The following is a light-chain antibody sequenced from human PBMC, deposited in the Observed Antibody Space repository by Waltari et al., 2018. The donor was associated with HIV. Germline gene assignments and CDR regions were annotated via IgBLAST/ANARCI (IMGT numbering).Light chain of an antibody. Sequence: SYELTQPPSVSVSPGQTASIPCSGDKLGDKYASWYQQKPGQCPVLVIYQDTKRPSGIPQRFSGSNSGNTATLTISGTQAMEEADYYCQAWDSSTSYVFGTGTKVTVL. CDR1: KLGDKY. J-gene: IGLJ1*01. V-gene: IGLV3-1*01. CDR2: QDT. CDR3: QAWDSSTSYV.